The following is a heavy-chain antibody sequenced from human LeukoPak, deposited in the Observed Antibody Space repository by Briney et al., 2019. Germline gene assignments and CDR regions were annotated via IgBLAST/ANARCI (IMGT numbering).Heavy chain of an antibody. Sequence: GGSLRLSCAASGFSFSSFSMNWVRQAPGKGLEWVSYISGGSSFIYCVDSVKGRFTISRDNAKNSLYLQMNSLRAEDTAVYYCARGCSGGSCYESKFDPWGQGTLVTVSS. J-gene: IGHJ5*02. V-gene: IGHV3-21*01. D-gene: IGHD2-15*01. CDR3: ARGCSGGSCYESKFDP. CDR2: ISGGSSFI. CDR1: GFSFSSFS.